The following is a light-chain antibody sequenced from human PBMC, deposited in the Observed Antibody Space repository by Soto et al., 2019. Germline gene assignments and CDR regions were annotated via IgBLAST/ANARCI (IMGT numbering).Light chain of an antibody. CDR1: QGINNY. CDR2: AAS. J-gene: IGKJ5*01. V-gene: IGKV1-9*01. Sequence: MQLTQSPSFLSASVGDRVTITCRASQGINNYLTWYQQKPGKAPKLLIYAASTLQSGVPSRFSGSGSGTEFTLTISSLQPEDFATYYCQQINSYPRITFGQGTRLEIK. CDR3: QQINSYPRIT.